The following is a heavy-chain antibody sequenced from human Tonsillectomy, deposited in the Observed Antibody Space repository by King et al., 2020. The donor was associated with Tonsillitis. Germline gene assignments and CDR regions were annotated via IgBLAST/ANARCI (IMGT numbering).Heavy chain of an antibody. CDR3: ARNYHYYGSGSDYYGMDV. Sequence: QLVQSGAEVKKPGESLKISCKGSGYSFTSYWIGWVRQMPGKGLEWMGIIYPGDSDTRYSPSFQGQVTISADKSISTAYLQWSSLKASDTAMYYCARNYHYYGSGSDYYGMDVWGQGTTVTVSS. CDR2: IYPGDSDT. V-gene: IGHV5-51*01. J-gene: IGHJ6*02. D-gene: IGHD3-10*01. CDR1: GYSFTSYW.